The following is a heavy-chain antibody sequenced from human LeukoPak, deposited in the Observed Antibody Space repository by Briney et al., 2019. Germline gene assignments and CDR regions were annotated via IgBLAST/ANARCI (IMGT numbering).Heavy chain of an antibody. CDR1: GFTFSDYY. Sequence: GGSLRLSCAASGFTFSDYYMSWIRQAPGKGLEWVSYISSSGSTIYYADSVKGRFTISRDNAKNSLYLQMNSLRAEDTAVYYCASVGSSWYTYYFDYWGQGTLVTVSS. J-gene: IGHJ4*02. CDR3: ASVGSSWYTYYFDY. V-gene: IGHV3-11*01. CDR2: ISSSGSTI. D-gene: IGHD6-13*01.